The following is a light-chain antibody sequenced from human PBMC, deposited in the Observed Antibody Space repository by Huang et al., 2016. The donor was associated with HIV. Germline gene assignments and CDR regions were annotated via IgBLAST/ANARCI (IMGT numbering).Light chain of an antibody. V-gene: IGKV1-39*01. CDR3: QQTYITPLT. CDR2: AAT. J-gene: IGKJ2*01. CDR1: QSISSY. Sequence: DIQMTQSPSSLSASVGDRVTITCRASQSISSYLNWYQQKPGTAPKVLIYAATSLQSGVPSRFSGSGAGTDFTLTITNLQPEDSATYYCQQTYITPLTCGQGTKLEIK.